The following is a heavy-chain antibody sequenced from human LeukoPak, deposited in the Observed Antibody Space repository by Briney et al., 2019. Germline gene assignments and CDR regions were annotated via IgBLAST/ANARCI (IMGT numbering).Heavy chain of an antibody. Sequence: ASVKVSCKASGYTFTGYYMHWVRQAPGQGLEWMGWINPNSGGTNYAQKFQGRVTMTRDTSISTAYMELSRLRSDDTAVYYCAPTPYCSSTSCYYWFDPWGQGTLVTVSS. CDR1: GYTFTGYY. J-gene: IGHJ5*02. CDR3: APTPYCSSTSCYYWFDP. D-gene: IGHD2-2*01. V-gene: IGHV1-2*02. CDR2: INPNSGGT.